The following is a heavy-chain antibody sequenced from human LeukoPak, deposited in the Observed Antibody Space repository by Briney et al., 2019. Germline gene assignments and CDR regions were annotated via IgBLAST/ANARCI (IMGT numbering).Heavy chain of an antibody. CDR2: INHSEST. J-gene: IGHJ4*02. Sequence: SETLSLTCAVYGGSFSGYYWSWIRQPPGKGLEWIGEINHSESTNYNPSLKSRVTISVDTSKNQFSLKLSSVTAADTAVYYCARHFAYSSSSYFDYWGQGSLVTVSS. V-gene: IGHV4-34*01. D-gene: IGHD6-6*01. CDR3: ARHFAYSSSSYFDY. CDR1: GGSFSGYY.